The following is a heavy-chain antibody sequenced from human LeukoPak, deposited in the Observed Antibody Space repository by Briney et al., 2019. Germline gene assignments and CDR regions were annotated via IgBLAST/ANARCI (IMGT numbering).Heavy chain of an antibody. V-gene: IGHV3-21*01. CDR3: ARPLSSGRNNAFDI. CDR2: ISSSSSYI. D-gene: IGHD3-22*01. CDR1: GFTFSNYV. Sequence: GGSLRLSCAASGFTFSNYVMSWVRQAPGKGLEWVSSISSSSSYIYYADSVKGRFTISRDNAKNSLYLQMNSLRAEDTAVYYCARPLSSGRNNAFDIWGQGTMVTVSS. J-gene: IGHJ3*02.